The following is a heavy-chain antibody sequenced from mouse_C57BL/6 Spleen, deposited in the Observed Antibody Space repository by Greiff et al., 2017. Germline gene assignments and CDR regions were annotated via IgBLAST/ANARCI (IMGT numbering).Heavy chain of an antibody. J-gene: IGHJ3*01. CDR1: GYAFSSSW. D-gene: IGHD2-2*01. CDR3: AREGYDWFAY. Sequence: QVQLKQSGPELVTPGASVKISCKASGYAFSSSWMNWVKQRPGKGLEWIGRIYPGDGDTNYNGKFKGKATLTAYKSSSTAYMQLSRLTSEDSAVYFCAREGYDWFAYWGQGTLVTVSA. CDR2: IYPGDGDT. V-gene: IGHV1-82*01.